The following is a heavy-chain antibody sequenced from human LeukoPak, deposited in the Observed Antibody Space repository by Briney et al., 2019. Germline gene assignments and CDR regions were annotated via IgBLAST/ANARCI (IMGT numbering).Heavy chain of an antibody. D-gene: IGHD6-19*01. CDR1: GGTFSSYA. Sequence: GASVKVSCKASGGTFSSYAISWVRQAPGQGLEWMGRIIPIFGTANYAQKFQGRVTITTDESTSTAYMELSSLRSEDTAVYYCAREGYSSGWYTTRPDAFDIWGQGTMVTVSS. CDR3: AREGYSSGWYTTRPDAFDI. V-gene: IGHV1-69*05. CDR2: IIPIFGTA. J-gene: IGHJ3*02.